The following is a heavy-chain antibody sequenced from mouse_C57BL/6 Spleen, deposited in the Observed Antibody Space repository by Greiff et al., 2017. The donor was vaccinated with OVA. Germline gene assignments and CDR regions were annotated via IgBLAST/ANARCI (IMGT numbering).Heavy chain of an antibody. V-gene: IGHV1-15*01. Sequence: QVQLQQSGAELVRPGASVTLSCKASGYTFTDYEMHWVKQTPVHGLEWIGAIDPETGGTAYNQKFKGKAILTADKSSSTAYMELRSLTSEDSAVYYCTRVRRHLLGPFDYWGQGTTLTVSS. D-gene: IGHD6-1*02. CDR1: GYTFTDYE. CDR2: IDPETGGT. CDR3: TRVRRHLLGPFDY. J-gene: IGHJ2*01.